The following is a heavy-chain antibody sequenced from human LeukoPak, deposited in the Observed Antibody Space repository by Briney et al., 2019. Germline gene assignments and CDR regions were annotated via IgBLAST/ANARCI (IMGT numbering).Heavy chain of an antibody. Sequence: SETLSLTCTVSGGSISSSSYYWGWIRQPPGKGLEWIGSIYYSGSTYYNPSLKSRVTISVDTSKNQFSLKLSSVTAADTAVYYRARTRGDNWFDPWGQGTLVTVSS. CDR1: GGSISSSSYY. CDR3: ARTRGDNWFDP. CDR2: IYYSGST. J-gene: IGHJ5*02. V-gene: IGHV4-39*01. D-gene: IGHD3-16*01.